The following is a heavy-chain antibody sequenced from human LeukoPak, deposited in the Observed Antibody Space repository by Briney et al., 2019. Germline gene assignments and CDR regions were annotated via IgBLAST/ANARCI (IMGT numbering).Heavy chain of an antibody. J-gene: IGHJ5*02. CDR1: GFTFSGSA. Sequence: GSLXLSCAASGFTFSGSAMHWVRQASGKGREWVGRIRSKANSYATAYAASVKGRSTISRDDSKNTAYLQMNSLKTEDTAVYYCTSSRDAWGQGTLVTVSS. CDR3: TSSRDA. V-gene: IGHV3-73*01. CDR2: IRSKANSYAT.